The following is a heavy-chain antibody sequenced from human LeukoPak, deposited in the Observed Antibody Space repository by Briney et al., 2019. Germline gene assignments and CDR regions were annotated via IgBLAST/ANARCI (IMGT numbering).Heavy chain of an antibody. CDR3: AKDSAVWGSLNYFDR. J-gene: IGHJ5*02. V-gene: IGHV1-2*02. D-gene: IGHD3-16*01. CDR1: GLTFRAYA. Sequence: GGSLTLSCAPSGLTFRAYAMHWVRQAPGQGLEWMGWIKPNSGGTKYAQKCQGRVTMTRDTSVSTAYMEVGWLISDHTAVYYCAKDSAVWGSLNYFDRWGQGTLVTVSS. CDR2: IKPNSGGT.